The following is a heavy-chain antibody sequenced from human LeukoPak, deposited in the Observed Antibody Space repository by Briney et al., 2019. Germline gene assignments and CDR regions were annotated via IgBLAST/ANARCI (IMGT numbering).Heavy chain of an antibody. D-gene: IGHD3-22*01. CDR2: IYNSGST. J-gene: IGHJ4*02. Sequence: SETLSLTCTVSGGSISSYYWSWIRQPPGKGLEWIGNIYNSGSTNYNPSLKSRVPISVDTSKNQCSPKLSSVTAADTAVYYCARQSISGSSLSYFDYWGQGTLVNVSS. V-gene: IGHV4-59*01. CDR3: ARQSISGSSLSYFDY. CDR1: GGSISSYY.